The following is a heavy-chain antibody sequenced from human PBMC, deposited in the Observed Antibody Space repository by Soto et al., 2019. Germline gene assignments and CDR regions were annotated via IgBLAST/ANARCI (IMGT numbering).Heavy chain of an antibody. CDR1: GYTFTSYD. D-gene: IGHD2-15*01. Sequence: ASVKVSCKASGYTFTSYDINWVRQATGQGLEWMGWMNPNSGNTGYAQKFQGRVTMARNTSISTAYMELSSLRSEDTAVYYCARGRICSGGSCYYYYYGMDVWGQGTTVTVSS. J-gene: IGHJ6*02. CDR3: ARGRICSGGSCYYYYYGMDV. CDR2: MNPNSGNT. V-gene: IGHV1-8*01.